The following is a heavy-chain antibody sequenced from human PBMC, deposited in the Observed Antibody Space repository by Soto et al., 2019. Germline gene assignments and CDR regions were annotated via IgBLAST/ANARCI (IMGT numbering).Heavy chain of an antibody. Sequence: VQLVESGGGLVKPGGSLRLSCAASGFTFSDYYMSWIRQAPGKGLEWVSLISWDGGSTYYADSVKGRFTISRDNSKNSLYLQMNSLRAEDTALYYCAKDISRYGTNWFDPWGQGTLVTVSS. J-gene: IGHJ5*02. CDR2: ISWDGGST. D-gene: IGHD1-7*01. CDR3: AKDISRYGTNWFDP. CDR1: GFTFSDYY. V-gene: IGHV3-43D*04.